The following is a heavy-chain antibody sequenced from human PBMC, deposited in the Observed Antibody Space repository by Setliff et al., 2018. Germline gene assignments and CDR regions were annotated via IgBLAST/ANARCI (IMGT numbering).Heavy chain of an antibody. J-gene: IGHJ6*03. Sequence: SVKVSCKASGGTFSSYGISWVRQAPGQGLEWMGGTIPIFGSTNYAQKFQDRVTIITDESTSTAYMELGSLRTEDTAVYYCAREGVDTRSSTDYRYYMDVWGKGTTVTVSS. CDR3: AREGVDTRSSTDYRYYMDV. D-gene: IGHD5-18*01. CDR1: GGTFSSYG. CDR2: TIPIFGST. V-gene: IGHV1-69*05.